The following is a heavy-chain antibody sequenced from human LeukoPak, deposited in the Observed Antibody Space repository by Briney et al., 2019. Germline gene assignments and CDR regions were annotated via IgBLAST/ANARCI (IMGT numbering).Heavy chain of an antibody. D-gene: IGHD2/OR15-2a*01. CDR2: ISGSGSNT. V-gene: IGHV3-23*01. CDR1: GFTSSDYA. J-gene: IGHJ1*01. Sequence: GGSLRLSCAASGFTSSDYAMNWVRQAPGEGLEWVAAISGSGSNTFYADSVNGRFTISRDNSRNTLYLQMNSLRVEDTALYYCATDIDDQNTFAPLFQDWSQGTRVTVSS. CDR3: ATDIDDQNTFAPLFQD.